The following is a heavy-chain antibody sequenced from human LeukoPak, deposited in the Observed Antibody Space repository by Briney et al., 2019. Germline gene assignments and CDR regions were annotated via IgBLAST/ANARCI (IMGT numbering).Heavy chain of an antibody. CDR2: IKQDGSEK. D-gene: IGHD4-17*01. CDR3: ARDGGRFGDYEY. Sequence: GGSLRLSCAASGFTFSAYWMTWVRQAPGKGLEWVANIKQDGSEKYYVDSVKGRFTISRDNAKNSLYLQMNSLRVEDTAVYYCARDGGRFGDYEYGGQGTLVTVSS. CDR1: GFTFSAYW. J-gene: IGHJ4*02. V-gene: IGHV3-7*01.